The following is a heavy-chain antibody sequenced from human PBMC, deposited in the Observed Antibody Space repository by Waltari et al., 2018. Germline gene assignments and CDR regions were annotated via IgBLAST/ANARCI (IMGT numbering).Heavy chain of an antibody. CDR1: GVGVRYWD. CDR3: TRDLYGSGGDWFDP. CDR2: IGGTHSNI. Sequence: EVRLAESGGGLVKPGGSLGLPCIASGVGVRYWDLNWVRQTPGTGLEWVSSIGGTHSNIFYAESVKGRFIVSRDNAKSSLYLQMDNLRAEDSGLYYCTRDLYGSGGDWFDPWGQGTLVTVSS. J-gene: IGHJ5*02. D-gene: IGHD3-10*01. V-gene: IGHV3-21*01.